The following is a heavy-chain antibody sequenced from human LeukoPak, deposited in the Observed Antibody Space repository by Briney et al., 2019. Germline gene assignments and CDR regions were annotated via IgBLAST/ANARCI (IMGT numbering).Heavy chain of an antibody. CDR3: ARDFEAPSNC. CDR2: INPDGSRT. D-gene: IGHD3-9*01. Sequence: GGSLRLSCAASGITVSTNYMTWVRQAPGEGLVWVSRINPDGSRTDYADSVKGRFTISRDNTKNTVDLQMNSLRAEDTAVYYCARDFEAPSNCWGQGTLVTVSS. CDR1: GITVSTNY. V-gene: IGHV3-74*01. J-gene: IGHJ4*02.